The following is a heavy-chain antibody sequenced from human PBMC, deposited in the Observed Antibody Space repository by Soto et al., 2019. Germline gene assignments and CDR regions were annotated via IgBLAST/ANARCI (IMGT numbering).Heavy chain of an antibody. CDR1: GASRSNFVAH. J-gene: IGHJ4*02. CDR3: ARGGVVTRHFDS. CDR2: TFHSGST. Sequence: ASATLSLKSLVSGASRSNFVAHLSVVLPYPGKGLEWIGHTFHSGSTNYNPSLQSRLTISVDTSKNQFSLHLISVTAADTAGYFCARGGVVTRHFDSCGQGTRVTRSP. D-gene: IGHD3-3*01. V-gene: IGHV4-31*03.